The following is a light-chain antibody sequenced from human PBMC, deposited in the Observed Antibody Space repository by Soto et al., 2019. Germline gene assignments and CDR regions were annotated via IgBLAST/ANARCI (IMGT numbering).Light chain of an antibody. CDR2: DNN. CDR1: SSNIGNNY. V-gene: IGLV1-51*01. Sequence: QSVLTQPPSVSAAPGQKVTISCSGSSSNIGNNYVSWYQQLPGTAPKLLIYDNNKRPSGILDRFSGSKSGTSATLGITGLQTGDEADYYCGTWDSSLSAYVFGTGTQLTVL. J-gene: IGLJ1*01. CDR3: GTWDSSLSAYV.